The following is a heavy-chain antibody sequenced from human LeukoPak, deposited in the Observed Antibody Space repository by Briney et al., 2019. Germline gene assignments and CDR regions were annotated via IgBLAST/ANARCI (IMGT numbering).Heavy chain of an antibody. D-gene: IGHD3-10*01. J-gene: IGHJ3*02. CDR3: VGTLYYYGSGSYPKALPI. CDR1: GGSISSGDYY. Sequence: SETLSLTCTVSGGSISSGDYYWSWIRQPPGKGLEWIGYIYYSGSTYYNPSLKSRVTISVDTSKNQFSLKLSSVTAADMAVYYCVGTLYYYGSGSYPKALPIWGQGTMVTVSS. CDR2: IYYSGST. V-gene: IGHV4-30-4*01.